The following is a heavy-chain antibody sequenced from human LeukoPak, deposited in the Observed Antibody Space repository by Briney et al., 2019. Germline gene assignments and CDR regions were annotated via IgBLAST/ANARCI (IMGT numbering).Heavy chain of an antibody. V-gene: IGHV3-30*02. CDR2: IRYDGSNK. Sequence: GGSLRLSCAASGFTFSSYGMHWVRQAPGKGLEWVAFIRYDGSNKYYADSVKGRFTISRDNSKNTLYLQMNSLRAEDTAVYYCAKGGATIFGHFDYWGQGTLVTVSS. J-gene: IGHJ4*02. CDR3: AKGGATIFGHFDY. CDR1: GFTFSSYG. D-gene: IGHD3-3*01.